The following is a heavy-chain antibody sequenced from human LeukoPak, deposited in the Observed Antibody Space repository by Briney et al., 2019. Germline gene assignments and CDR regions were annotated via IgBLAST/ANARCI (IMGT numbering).Heavy chain of an antibody. V-gene: IGHV4-39*07. D-gene: IGHD3-16*01. CDR1: GGSISSSSYY. CDR3: ARDPSHVWGSYPYTN. J-gene: IGHJ4*02. CDR2: IYYSGGT. Sequence: PSETLSLTCTVSGGSISSSSYYWGWIRQPPGKGLEWIGSIYYSGGTYYNPSLKSRVAISVDTSKNQFSLKLSSVTAADTAVYYCARDPSHVWGSYPYTNWGQETLVTVSS.